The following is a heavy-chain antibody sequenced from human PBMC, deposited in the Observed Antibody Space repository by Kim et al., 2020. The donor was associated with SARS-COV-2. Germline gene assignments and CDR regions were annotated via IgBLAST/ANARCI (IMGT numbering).Heavy chain of an antibody. CDR1: GYTFTGYY. V-gene: IGHV1-2*06. J-gene: IGHJ6*02. D-gene: IGHD3-3*01. Sequence: ASVKVSCKASGYTFTGYYMHWVRQAPGQGLEWMGRINPNSGGTNYAQKFQGRVTMTRDTSISTAYMELSRLRSDDTAVYYCARVFGVVIPKDYYYYYGMDVWGQGTTVTVSS. CDR3: ARVFGVVIPKDYYYYYGMDV. CDR2: INPNSGGT.